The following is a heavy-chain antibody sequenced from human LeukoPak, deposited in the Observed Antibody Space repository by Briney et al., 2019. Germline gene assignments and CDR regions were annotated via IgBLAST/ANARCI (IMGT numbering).Heavy chain of an antibody. D-gene: IGHD6-6*01. V-gene: IGHV4-39*07. Sequence: KPSETLSLTCTVSGGSFSSSPYYWGWIRQPPGKGLEWIGSVYYSGSTYYNPPLKSRVTISLDTSKNQFSLKLASVTAADTAVYYCAKTGSTIAARPPDYWGQGTLVTVSS. CDR1: GGSFSSSPYY. J-gene: IGHJ4*02. CDR2: VYYSGST. CDR3: AKTGSTIAARPPDY.